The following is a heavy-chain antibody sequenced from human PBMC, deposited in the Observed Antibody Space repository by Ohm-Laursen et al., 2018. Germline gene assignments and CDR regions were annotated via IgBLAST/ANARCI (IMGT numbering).Heavy chain of an antibody. V-gene: IGHV3-48*01. CDR1: GFTFSSYA. CDR3: AREYSSSSGRAFDI. D-gene: IGHD6-6*01. CDR2: ISSSSRTI. J-gene: IGHJ3*02. Sequence: SLRLSCTASGFTFSSYAMSWVRQAPGKGLEWVSYISSSSRTIYYADSVKGRFTISRDNAKNSLYLQMKSLRAEDTAVYYCAREYSSSSGRAFDIWGQGTMVTVSS.